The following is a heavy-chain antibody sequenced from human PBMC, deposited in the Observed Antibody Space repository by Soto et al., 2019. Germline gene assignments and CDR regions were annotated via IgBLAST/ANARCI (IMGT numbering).Heavy chain of an antibody. CDR3: ATRNGEIDY. Sequence: GGSPRLPFAAPGFTLRSYAMSWVRQAPGKGLEWVSVISGSGGSTYYADSVKGRFTISRDNSKNTLYLQMNSLRAEDTAVYYCATRNGEIDYWGQGTLVTVSS. V-gene: IGHV3-23*01. CDR2: ISGSGGST. J-gene: IGHJ4*02. CDR1: GFTLRSYA. D-gene: IGHD4-17*01.